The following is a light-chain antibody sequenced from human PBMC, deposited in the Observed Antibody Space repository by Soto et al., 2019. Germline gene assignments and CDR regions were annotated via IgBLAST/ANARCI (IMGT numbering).Light chain of an antibody. CDR1: QSVSSN. V-gene: IGKV3-15*01. Sequence: EIVLTQSPGTLSLSPGERATLSCRASQSVSSNLAWYQQKPGQAPRLLIYGASTRATGIPARFSGSGSVTEFTLTISSLQSEDFAVYYCQQYNNWPRTFGQGTKVDIK. J-gene: IGKJ1*01. CDR3: QQYNNWPRT. CDR2: GAS.